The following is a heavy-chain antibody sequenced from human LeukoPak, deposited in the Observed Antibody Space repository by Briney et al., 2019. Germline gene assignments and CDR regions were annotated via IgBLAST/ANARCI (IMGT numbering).Heavy chain of an antibody. J-gene: IGHJ4*02. Sequence: PGGSLTLSCVGAGFTFSNYAMTWVRQAPGKGLGWVSGISGSGDRTYYADSVKGRFTISRDNSKNTLYLQMNSLTDDDSAVYYCAKDRIPVAGRQDIWDYWGQGTLVTVSS. D-gene: IGHD6-19*01. CDR1: GFTFSNYA. V-gene: IGHV3-23*01. CDR3: AKDRIPVAGRQDIWDY. CDR2: ISGSGDRT.